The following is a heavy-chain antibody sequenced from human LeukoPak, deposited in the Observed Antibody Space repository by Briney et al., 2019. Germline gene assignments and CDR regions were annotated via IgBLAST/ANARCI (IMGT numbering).Heavy chain of an antibody. J-gene: IGHJ4*02. CDR1: GYSFTSYW. Sequence: GESLKISCKGSGYSFTSYWIGWVRQMSGKGLEWMGIIYPNDSDTRYSPSFQGQVTISADKSISTAYLQWSSLKASDTAMYYCARPKTGISDGGYFDYWGQGTQVTVSS. D-gene: IGHD1-14*01. CDR2: IYPNDSDT. V-gene: IGHV5-51*01. CDR3: ARPKTGISDGGYFDY.